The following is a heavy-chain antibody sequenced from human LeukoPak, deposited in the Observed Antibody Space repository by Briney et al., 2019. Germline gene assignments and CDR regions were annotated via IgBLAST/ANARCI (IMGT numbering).Heavy chain of an antibody. CDR1: GYTCIGYY. D-gene: IGHD2-2*01. V-gene: IGHV1-2*02. CDR3: ARDCSSTSARY. J-gene: IGHJ4*02. CDR2: INPNSGDT. Sequence: ASVKVSCKASGYTCIGYYMHWVRQAPGQGLEWMGWINPNSGDTNFAQKFQGRVTMTRDTSISTAYMELSRLTSDDTAVYYCARDCSSTSARYWGQGTLVTVSS.